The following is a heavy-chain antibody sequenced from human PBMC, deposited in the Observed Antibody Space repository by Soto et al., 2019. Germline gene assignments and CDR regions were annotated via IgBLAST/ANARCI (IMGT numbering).Heavy chain of an antibody. CDR3: ARHKGSGSLDY. CDR2: FHYSGST. V-gene: IGHV4-39*01. Sequence: ETLSLTCTVSGGSISSDTYSWGWIRQPPGKDLEWIGTFHYSGSTYYNPSLKSRVTISVDTSKNQFSLKLSSVTAADTAVYYCARHKGSGSLDYWGQGALVTVSS. D-gene: IGHD6-19*01. J-gene: IGHJ4*02. CDR1: GGSISSDTYS.